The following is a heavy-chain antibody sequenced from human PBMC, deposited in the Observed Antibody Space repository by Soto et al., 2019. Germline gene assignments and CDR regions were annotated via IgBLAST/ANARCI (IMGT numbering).Heavy chain of an antibody. CDR1: GGTFSSYT. V-gene: IGHV1-69*01. Sequence: QVHLVQSGAEVKKPGSSVKVSCKASGGTFSSYTITWVRQAPGQGLEWMGGIIPTFGTTIYAEKFQGRVTITADDSSSTAYMELNSLTSEDTAVYYCARSRNQWLALSPCGLDPWGQGTRVSISS. D-gene: IGHD6-19*01. CDR3: ARSRNQWLALSPCGLDP. CDR2: IIPTFGTT. J-gene: IGHJ5*02.